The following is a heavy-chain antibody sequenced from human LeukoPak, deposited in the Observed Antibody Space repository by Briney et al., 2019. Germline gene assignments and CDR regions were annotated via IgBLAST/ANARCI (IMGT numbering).Heavy chain of an antibody. CDR2: IYHSGST. J-gene: IGHJ4*02. Sequence: PSETLSLTCAVSGGSISSSNWWSWVRQPPGKGLEWIGEIYHSGSTNYNPSHKSRVTISVDKSKNQFSLKLSSVTAADTAVYYCARSTKYSGYLTLDYWGQGTLVTVSS. V-gene: IGHV4-4*02. D-gene: IGHD5-12*01. CDR3: ARSTKYSGYLTLDY. CDR1: GGSISSSNW.